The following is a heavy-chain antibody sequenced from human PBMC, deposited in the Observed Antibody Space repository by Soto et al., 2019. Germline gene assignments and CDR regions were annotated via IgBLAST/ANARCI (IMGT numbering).Heavy chain of an antibody. J-gene: IGHJ6*02. Sequence: SVKVSCKASGYTFTSYAMHWVRQAPGQRLEWMGWISTYNGDTNYAQTFQGRVTMTTDTSTSTVHMEVRSLRSDDTAVYYCAREGVAPYYYYGMDVWGQGTPVTVSS. CDR2: ISTYNGDT. D-gene: IGHD5-12*01. V-gene: IGHV1-18*01. CDR3: AREGVAPYYYYGMDV. CDR1: GYTFTSYA.